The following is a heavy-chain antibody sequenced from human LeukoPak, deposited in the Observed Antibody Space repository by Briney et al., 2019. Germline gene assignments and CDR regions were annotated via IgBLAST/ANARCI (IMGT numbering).Heavy chain of an antibody. Sequence: PSETLSLTCTVSGGSISSYYWSWIRQPPGKGLEWIGYIYYSGSTNYNPSLKSRVTISVDTSKNQFSLKLSSVTAADTAVYYCARQYSGSYYIDGYFDYWGQGTLVTVSS. CDR1: GGSISSYY. V-gene: IGHV4-59*08. CDR2: IYYSGST. J-gene: IGHJ4*02. CDR3: ARQYSGSYYIDGYFDY. D-gene: IGHD3-10*01.